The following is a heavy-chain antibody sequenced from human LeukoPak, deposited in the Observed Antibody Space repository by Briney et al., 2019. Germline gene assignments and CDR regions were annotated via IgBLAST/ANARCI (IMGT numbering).Heavy chain of an antibody. J-gene: IGHJ6*02. D-gene: IGHD3-10*01. CDR3: ARHLRPHGVRGVVYYYYYGMDV. CDR1: GGSISSLY. CDR2: IYHSGST. V-gene: IGHV4-59*08. Sequence: SETLSLTCSVSGGSISSLYWSWIRQPPGKGLEWIGEIYHSGSTNYNPSLKSRVTISVDKSKNQFSLKLSSVTAADTAVYYCARHLRPHGVRGVVYYYYYGMDVWGQGTTVTVSS.